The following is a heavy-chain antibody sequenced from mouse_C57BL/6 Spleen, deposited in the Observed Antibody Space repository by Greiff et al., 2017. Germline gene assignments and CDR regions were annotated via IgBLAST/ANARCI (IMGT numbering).Heavy chain of an antibody. V-gene: IGHV1-61*01. D-gene: IGHD1-1*01. Sequence: VQLQQPGAELVRPGSSVKLSCKASGYTFTSYWMDWVKQRPGQGLEWIGNIYPSDSETHYNQKFKDKATLTVDKSSSTAYMQLSSLTSEDSAVYYCARNYEGCAYWGQGTLVTVSA. J-gene: IGHJ3*01. CDR2: IYPSDSET. CDR1: GYTFTSYW. CDR3: ARNYEGCAY.